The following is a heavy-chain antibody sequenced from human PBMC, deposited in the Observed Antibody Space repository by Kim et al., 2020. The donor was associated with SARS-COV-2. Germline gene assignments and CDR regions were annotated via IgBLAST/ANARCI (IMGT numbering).Heavy chain of an antibody. Sequence: GGSLRLSCAASGFTFSSYSMNWVRQAPGKGLEWVSYISSSSSIIYYADSVKGRFTISRDNAKNSLYLQMNSLRAEETAVYYCARDWWHYYGSGSPNDYWGQRTLNTVPS. D-gene: IGHD3-10*01. CDR1: GFTFSSYS. CDR3: ARDWWHYYGSGSPNDY. CDR2: ISSSSSII. J-gene: IGHJ4*02. V-gene: IGHV3-48*04.